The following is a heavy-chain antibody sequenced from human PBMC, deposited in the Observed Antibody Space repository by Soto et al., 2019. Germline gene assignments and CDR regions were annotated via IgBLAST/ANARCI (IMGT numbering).Heavy chain of an antibody. CDR1: RGTFSSNT. CDR3: ARDLEGPLIDY. J-gene: IGHJ4*02. CDR2: IIPILGIA. Sequence: QVQLVQSGAEVQKPGSSVKVSCKASRGTFSSNTISWVRQAPGQGLEWMGRIIPILGIAKYAQKFQGRVTVTADTSTSTAYMELSSLRSEDTAVYYCARDLEGPLIDYWGQGTLVTVSS. V-gene: IGHV1-69*08.